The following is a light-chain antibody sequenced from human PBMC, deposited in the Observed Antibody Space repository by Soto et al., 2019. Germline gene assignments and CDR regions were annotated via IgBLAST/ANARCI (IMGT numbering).Light chain of an antibody. J-gene: IGKJ3*01. CDR1: QGISNY. V-gene: IGKV1-27*01. CDR3: QKYNSAPFT. Sequence: DIQMTQSPSSLSASVGDRVTITCRASQGISNYLAWYRQRPGRGPQHVIHTASTLHSGVPSRFSGGGSGTEFTLTISSLQPEDVATYYCQKYNSAPFTFGPGTKVDIK. CDR2: TAS.